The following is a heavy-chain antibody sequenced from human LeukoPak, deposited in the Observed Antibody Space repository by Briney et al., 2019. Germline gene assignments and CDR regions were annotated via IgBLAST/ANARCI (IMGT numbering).Heavy chain of an antibody. Sequence: PGGSLRLSCAASGFTFSSYAMHWVRQAPGKGLEWVAVLSYDGSNKYYADSVKGRFTISRDNSKNTLYLQMNSLRAEDTAVYYCARVWVTTLDSWGQGTLVTVSS. CDR2: LSYDGSNK. D-gene: IGHD2-21*02. V-gene: IGHV3-30-3*01. CDR3: ARVWVTTLDS. J-gene: IGHJ5*02. CDR1: GFTFSSYA.